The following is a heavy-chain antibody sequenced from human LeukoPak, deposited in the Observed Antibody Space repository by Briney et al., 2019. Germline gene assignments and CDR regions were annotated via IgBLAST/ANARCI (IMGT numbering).Heavy chain of an antibody. V-gene: IGHV3-23*01. CDR1: GFTFSDYY. CDR2: ISGSGGST. D-gene: IGHD6-19*01. J-gene: IGHJ4*02. Sequence: PGGSLRLSCAASGFTFSDYYMSWIRQAPGKGLEWVSAISGSGGSTYYADSVKGRFTISRDNSKNTLYLQMNSLRAEDTAVYYCAKVAGQAYYFDYWGQGTLVTVSS. CDR3: AKVAGQAYYFDY.